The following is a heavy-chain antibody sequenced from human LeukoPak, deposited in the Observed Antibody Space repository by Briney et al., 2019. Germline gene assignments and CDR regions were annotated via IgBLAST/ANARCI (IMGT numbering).Heavy chain of an antibody. V-gene: IGHV3-21*04. J-gene: IGHJ3*02. CDR2: ISSSSSYI. CDR1: GFTFSSYS. Sequence: GESLRLSCAASGFTFSSYSMNWVRQAPGKGLEWVSSISSSSSYIYYADSVKGRFTISRDNAKNSLYLQMNSLRAEDTAVYYCAKEGGSTYLRAFDIWGQGTMVTVSS. CDR3: AKEGGSTYLRAFDI. D-gene: IGHD5/OR15-5a*01.